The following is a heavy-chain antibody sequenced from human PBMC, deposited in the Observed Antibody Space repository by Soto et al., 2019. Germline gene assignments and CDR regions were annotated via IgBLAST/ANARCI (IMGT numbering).Heavy chain of an antibody. CDR2: IYPGDSDV. CDR1: GYTFTTYW. CDR3: ARQPDYNILTSYLYYFDY. D-gene: IGHD3-9*01. J-gene: IGHJ4*02. V-gene: IGHV5-51*01. Sequence: GESLKISCKASGYTFTTYWIGWVRQMPGKGLEWMGFIYPGDSDVRYSPSFEGQVTISVDTSINTAYLRWNSLKVSDTAIYYCARQPDYNILTSYLYYFDYWGQGTPVTVSS.